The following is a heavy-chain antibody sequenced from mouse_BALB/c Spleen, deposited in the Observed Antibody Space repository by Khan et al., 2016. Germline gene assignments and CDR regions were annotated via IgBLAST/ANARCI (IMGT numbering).Heavy chain of an antibody. J-gene: IGHJ4*01. CDR2: IWGGGST. V-gene: IGHV2-6-5*01. Sequence: QVQLQQSGPGLVAPSQSLSITCTVSGFSLTDYGLSWIRQPPGKGLEWLGVIWGGGSTYYYSALKSRLSISKDNSKSQVFLKMNSLQTDDTAMYYCAKHGLRDYAMDYWGQGTSVTVSS. CDR1: GFSLTDYG. CDR3: AKHGLRDYAMDY.